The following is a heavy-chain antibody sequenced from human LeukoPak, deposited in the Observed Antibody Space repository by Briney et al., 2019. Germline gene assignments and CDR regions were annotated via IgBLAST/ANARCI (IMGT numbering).Heavy chain of an antibody. Sequence: SVKVSCKASGGTFSSYAISWVRQAPGQGLEWMGGIIPIFGTANYAQKFQGRVTITADESTSTAYMELSSLRSEDTAVYYCARGYSSSWYEGGEYFQHWGQGTLVTVSS. V-gene: IGHV1-69*13. CDR2: IIPIFGTA. CDR1: GGTFSSYA. CDR3: ARGYSSSWYEGGEYFQH. D-gene: IGHD6-13*01. J-gene: IGHJ1*01.